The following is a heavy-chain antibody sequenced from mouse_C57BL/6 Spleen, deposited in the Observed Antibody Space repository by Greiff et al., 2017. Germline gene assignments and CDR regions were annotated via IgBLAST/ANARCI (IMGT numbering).Heavy chain of an antibody. J-gene: IGHJ4*01. V-gene: IGHV1-54*01. CDR1: GYAFTNYL. Sequence: QVQLKESGAELVRPGTSVKVSCKASGYAFTNYLIEWVKQRPGQGLEWIGVIDPGSGGTNYNEKFKGKATLTADKSSSTAYMQRSSLTSEDSAVYVCARSLRAMDYWGKGTSVTVAS. CDR2: IDPGSGGT. CDR3: ARSLRAMDY.